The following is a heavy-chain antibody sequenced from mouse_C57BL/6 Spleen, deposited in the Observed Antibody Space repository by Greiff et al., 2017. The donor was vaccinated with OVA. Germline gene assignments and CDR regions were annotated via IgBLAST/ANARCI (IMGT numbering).Heavy chain of an antibody. D-gene: IGHD3-1*01. CDR2: IDPEDGGT. CDR1: GYTITDYY. V-gene: IGHV14-2*01. CDR3: ASPCGQSGGAWFAY. J-gene: IGHJ3*01. Sequence: VQLQQSGAELVKPGASVKLSCTASGYTITDYYMHWVKQRTEHGLEWIGRIDPEDGGTKYDPKFKGKATFTAATSSNTAYMQLSSLPSEDTAVYSCASPCGQSGGAWFAYWGQGTLVTVSA.